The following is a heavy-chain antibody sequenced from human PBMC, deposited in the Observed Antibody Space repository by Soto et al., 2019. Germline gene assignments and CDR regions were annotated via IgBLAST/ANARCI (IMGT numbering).Heavy chain of an antibody. CDR1: GGSFSGYY. V-gene: IGHV4-34*01. CDR2: INHSGNT. CDR3: ARVAARNAFDI. J-gene: IGHJ3*02. D-gene: IGHD6-13*01. Sequence: SETLSLTCAVYGGSFSGYYWSWIRQPPGKGLEWIGEINHSGNTNYNPSLKSRVTISVDTSKNQFSLKLSSVTAADTAVYYCARVAARNAFDIWGQGTMVTVSS.